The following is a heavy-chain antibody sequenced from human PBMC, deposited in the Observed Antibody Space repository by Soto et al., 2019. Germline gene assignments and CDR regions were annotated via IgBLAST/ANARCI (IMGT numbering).Heavy chain of an antibody. D-gene: IGHD6-19*01. J-gene: IGHJ3*02. V-gene: IGHV3-33*01. CDR2: IWYDGSNK. CDR3: ARDSSGWTDDFDI. CDR1: GFTFSSYG. Sequence: QVQLVESGGGVVQPGRSLRLSCAASGFTFSSYGMHWVRQAPGKGLEWVAVIWYDGSNKYYADSVKGRFTISRDNSKNTLYLQMNSLRAEDTAVYYCARDSSGWTDDFDIWGQGTMVTVSS.